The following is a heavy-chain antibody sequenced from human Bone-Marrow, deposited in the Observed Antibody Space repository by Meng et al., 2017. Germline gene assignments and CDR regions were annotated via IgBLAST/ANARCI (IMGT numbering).Heavy chain of an antibody. D-gene: IGHD6-13*01. V-gene: IGHV4-34*01. CDR1: GGSFRGYY. CDR2: INHSGST. J-gene: IGHJ4*02. Sequence: QWPLQQWGAGLLKPSEPLALTCAVYGGSFRGYYWSWIRQPPGKGLEWIGEINHSGSTNYNPSLKSRVTISVDTSKNQFSLKLSSVTAADTAVYYCARGRIAAAAALAYWGQGTLVTVSS. CDR3: ARGRIAAAAALAY.